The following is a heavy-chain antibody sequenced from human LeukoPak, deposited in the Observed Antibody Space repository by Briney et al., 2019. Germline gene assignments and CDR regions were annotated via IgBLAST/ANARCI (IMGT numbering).Heavy chain of an antibody. Sequence: GGSLRLSCAASGFTFSSYGMHWVRQAPGKGLEWVAVISYDGSNKYYADSVKGRFTIYRDNSKNTLYLQMNSLRAEDTAVYYCARHSRIAVAGTGGDYWGQGTLVTVSS. V-gene: IGHV3-30*03. CDR2: ISYDGSNK. CDR3: ARHSRIAVAGTGGDY. J-gene: IGHJ4*02. D-gene: IGHD6-19*01. CDR1: GFTFSSYG.